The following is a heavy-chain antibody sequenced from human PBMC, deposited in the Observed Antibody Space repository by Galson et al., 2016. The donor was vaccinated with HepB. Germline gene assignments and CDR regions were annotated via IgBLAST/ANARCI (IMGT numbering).Heavy chain of an antibody. J-gene: IGHJ5*02. D-gene: IGHD3-22*01. V-gene: IGHV5-51*01. Sequence: YSPSFQGQVTMSADTSIRTAYLQWSSLKASDTAMYYCARLSGSAALVWDWFDPWGQGTLVTVSS. CDR3: ARLSGSAALVWDWFDP.